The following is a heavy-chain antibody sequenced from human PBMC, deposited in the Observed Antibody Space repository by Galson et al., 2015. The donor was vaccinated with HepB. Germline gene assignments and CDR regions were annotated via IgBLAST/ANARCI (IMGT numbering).Heavy chain of an antibody. Sequence: SLRLSCAASGFTFSNAWMNWVRQAPGKGLEWVGRIKSKTDGGTTDYAAPVKGRFTISTDDSKNTLYLQMNSLKTEDTAVYYCTTLGIMVTFGGVIVTPWGQGTLVTVSS. D-gene: IGHD3-16*02. CDR2: IKSKTDGGTT. CDR1: GFTFSNAW. J-gene: IGHJ5*02. V-gene: IGHV3-15*07. CDR3: TTLGIMVTFGGVIVTP.